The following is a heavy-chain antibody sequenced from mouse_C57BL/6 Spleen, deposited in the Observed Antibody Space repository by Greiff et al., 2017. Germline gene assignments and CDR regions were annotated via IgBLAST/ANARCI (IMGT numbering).Heavy chain of an antibody. V-gene: IGHV1-15*01. J-gene: IGHJ2*01. CDR3: TRGGLGLNFDC. Sequence: QVQLQQSGAELVRPGASVTLSCKASGYTLTDYEMHWVKQTPVQGLEWIGAIDPETGGTAYNQKFKGKAILTADKSSSTAYMELRSLPSEGSAVYDSTRGGLGLNFDCWGQGTTLTASS. CDR2: IDPETGGT. D-gene: IGHD4-1*01. CDR1: GYTLTDYE.